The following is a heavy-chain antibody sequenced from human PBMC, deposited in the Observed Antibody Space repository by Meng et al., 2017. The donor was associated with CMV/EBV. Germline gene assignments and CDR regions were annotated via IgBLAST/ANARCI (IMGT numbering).Heavy chain of an antibody. V-gene: IGHV4-34*01. D-gene: IGHD6-13*01. CDR1: GGSFSGYY. Sequence: SQTLSLTCAVYGGSFSGYYWSWIRPPPGKGLEWIGEINHSGSTNYNPSLKSRVTISVDTSKNQFSLKLSSVTAADTAVYYCARGAIAAADASYYGMDVWGQGTTVTVSS. CDR3: ARGAIAAADASYYGMDV. J-gene: IGHJ6*02. CDR2: INHSGST.